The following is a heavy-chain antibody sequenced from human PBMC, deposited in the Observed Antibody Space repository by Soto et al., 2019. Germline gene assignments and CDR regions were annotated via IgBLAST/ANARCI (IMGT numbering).Heavy chain of an antibody. Sequence: PGGSLRLSCAASGFTFSNHAMSWVRQAPGKGLEWVSGISDSGGLTYYADSVKGRFSMSRDNSKNTLYLQMKNLRAEDTAVYFCAKRQGIGAAAKNFEFWGQGTLVTVYS. CDR3: AKRQGIGAAAKNFEF. CDR2: ISDSGGLT. CDR1: GFTFSNHA. J-gene: IGHJ4*02. V-gene: IGHV3-23*01. D-gene: IGHD6-13*01.